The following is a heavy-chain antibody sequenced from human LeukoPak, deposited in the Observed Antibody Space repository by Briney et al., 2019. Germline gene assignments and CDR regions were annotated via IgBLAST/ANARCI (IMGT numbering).Heavy chain of an antibody. Sequence: GGPLRLSCAASGFTFTTYAMSWVRQAPGKGLEWVSHISGSGGSTYFADSVKGRFTISRDNSKNTLYLQMNSLRAEDTAVYYCATGAVAGIDWFDPWGQGTLVTVSS. CDR2: ISGSGGST. D-gene: IGHD6-19*01. CDR3: ATGAVAGIDWFDP. J-gene: IGHJ5*02. CDR1: GFTFTTYA. V-gene: IGHV3-23*01.